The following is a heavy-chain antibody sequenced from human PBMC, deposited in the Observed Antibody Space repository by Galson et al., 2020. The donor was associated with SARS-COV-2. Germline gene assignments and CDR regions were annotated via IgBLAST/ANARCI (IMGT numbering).Heavy chain of an antibody. CDR2: ISAYNGNT. J-gene: IGHJ4*02. V-gene: IGHV1-18*01. CDR3: ARDSVAYYDILTGYLIRDY. Sequence: ASVKVSCKASGYTFTSYGISWVRQAPGQGLEWMGWISAYNGNTNYAQKLQGRVTMTTDTSTSTAYMELRSLRSDDTAVYYCARDSVAYYDILTGYLIRDYWGQGTLVTVSS. D-gene: IGHD3-9*01. CDR1: GYTFTSYG.